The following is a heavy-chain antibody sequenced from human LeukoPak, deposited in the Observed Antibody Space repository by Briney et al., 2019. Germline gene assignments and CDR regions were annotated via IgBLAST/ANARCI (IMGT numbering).Heavy chain of an antibody. CDR2: IYTSGGT. V-gene: IGHV4-4*07. CDR1: GGSISSYY. CDR3: ARDCTNGVCYTFDY. Sequence: SETLSLTCTVSGGSISSYYWSWIRQPAGKGLEWIGRIYTSGGTNYNPSLKSRVTMSVDTSKNQFSLKLSSVTAADTAVYYCARDCTNGVCYTFDYWGQGTLVTVSS. J-gene: IGHJ4*02. D-gene: IGHD2-8*01.